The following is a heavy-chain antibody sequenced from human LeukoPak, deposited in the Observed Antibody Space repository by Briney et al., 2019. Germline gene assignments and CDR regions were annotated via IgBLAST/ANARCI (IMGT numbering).Heavy chain of an antibody. V-gene: IGHV3-64*01. D-gene: IGHD1-26*01. CDR1: GFIFSSYA. Sequence: PGGSLRLSCAASGFIFSSYAMHWVRQAPGKGLEYVSAISSNGGSTYYANSVKGRFTISRDNSKNTLYLQMGSLRAEDMAVYYCARVVVRGATNSVGFDYWGQGTLVTVSS. J-gene: IGHJ4*02. CDR2: ISSNGGST. CDR3: ARVVVRGATNSVGFDY.